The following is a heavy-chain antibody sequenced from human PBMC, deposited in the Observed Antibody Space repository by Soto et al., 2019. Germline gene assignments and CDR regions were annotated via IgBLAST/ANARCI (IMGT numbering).Heavy chain of an antibody. CDR2: IYSGGST. CDR1: GFTVSSNY. CDR3: ARAPAYYYGMDV. J-gene: IGHJ6*02. V-gene: IGHV3-66*01. Sequence: EVQLVESGGGLVQPGGSLRLSCAASGFTVSSNYMSWVRQAPGKGLEWVSVIYSGGSTYYADSVKGRFTISRDNSKNTLYLQMNSLRAEDTAVYYCARAPAYYYGMDVWGQGTTVTVSS.